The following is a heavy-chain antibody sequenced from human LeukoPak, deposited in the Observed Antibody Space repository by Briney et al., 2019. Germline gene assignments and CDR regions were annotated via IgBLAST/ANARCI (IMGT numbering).Heavy chain of an antibody. V-gene: IGHV3-74*01. D-gene: IGHD7-27*01. CDR3: ARVRTGLAFDI. Sequence: GGSLRLSCATSGFTFSSYWMHWVRQAPGKGLVWVSRINSDGSSTSYADSVKGRFTISRDNAKNTLCLQMNSLRAEDTAVYYCARVRTGLAFDIWGQGTMVTVSS. CDR2: INSDGSST. J-gene: IGHJ3*02. CDR1: GFTFSSYW.